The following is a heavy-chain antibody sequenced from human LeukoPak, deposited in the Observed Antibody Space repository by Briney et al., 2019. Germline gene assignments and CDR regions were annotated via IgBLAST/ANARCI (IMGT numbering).Heavy chain of an antibody. CDR2: AGWAGGTT. D-gene: IGHD3-10*02. J-gene: IGHJ4*02. V-gene: IGHV3-43*01. CDR3: AKELDTMFFDY. CDR1: GFNFHRYT. Sequence: GGSLRLSCATSGFNFHRYTIHWVRQAPGKGLEWVSLAGWAGGTTYYSDSVGGRFTISRDSGRNSVYLQMNSPTTDDTAFYFCAKELDTMFFDYWGQGALVTVSS.